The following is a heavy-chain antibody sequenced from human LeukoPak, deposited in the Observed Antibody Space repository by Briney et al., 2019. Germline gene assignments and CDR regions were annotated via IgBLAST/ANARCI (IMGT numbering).Heavy chain of an antibody. J-gene: IGHJ4*02. CDR3: ATDLHYAFDF. D-gene: IGHD4-17*01. CDR2: IRVGDSAR. Sequence: PGGSLRLSCAASGFTVSTTYMSWVRQAPGKGLEWVSNIRVGDSARTYADSVRGRFTVSRDDAKNSLYLQMNSLRDEDTAIYYCATDLHYAFDFWGLGTLVTVSS. V-gene: IGHV3-48*02. CDR1: GFTVSTTY.